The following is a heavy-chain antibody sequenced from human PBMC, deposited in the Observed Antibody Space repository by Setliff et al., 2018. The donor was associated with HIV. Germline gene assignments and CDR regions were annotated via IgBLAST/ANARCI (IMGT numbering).Heavy chain of an antibody. D-gene: IGHD6-13*01. CDR2: IWYDGSNK. Sequence: QSGGSLRLSCAASGFTFSSYGMHWVRQAPGKGLEWVAVIWYDGSNKYYADSVKGRFTISRDNSKNTLYLQMNSLRAEDTAVYYCAKRSSYSSSWYYSDYWGQGTLVTVSS. V-gene: IGHV3-30*02. CDR1: GFTFSSYG. CDR3: AKRSSYSSSWYYSDY. J-gene: IGHJ4*02.